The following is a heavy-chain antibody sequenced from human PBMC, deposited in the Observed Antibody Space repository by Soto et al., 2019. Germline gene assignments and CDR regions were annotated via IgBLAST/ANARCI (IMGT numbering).Heavy chain of an antibody. V-gene: IGHV5-51*01. J-gene: IGHJ6*03. CDR1: GYTFPNLR. D-gene: IGHD2-2*01. CDR2: INPADSNT. CDR3: ARARRSCTSSNCPPYYMDV. Sequence: GESLKISCEGSGYTFPNLRIGWVRQMPGKGLEWMGIINPADSNTRYSPSLQGQVTISADKSISTVYLQWSSLKASDTAIYYCARARRSCTSSNCPPYYMDVWGKGTTVTVSS.